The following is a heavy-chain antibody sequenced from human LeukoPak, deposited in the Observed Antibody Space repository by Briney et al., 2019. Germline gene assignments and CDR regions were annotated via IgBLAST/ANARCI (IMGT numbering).Heavy chain of an antibody. Sequence: GGSLRLSCAASGLTFSSYAMSWVRQAPGKGLEWFSVISGSGGSTYYADSVKGRFTISRDNSKNTLYLQMSSLRAEDTAVYYCAKEVGIVATKSSYFDCWGQGTLVTVSS. J-gene: IGHJ4*02. CDR3: AKEVGIVATKSSYFDC. D-gene: IGHD5-12*01. V-gene: IGHV3-23*01. CDR1: GLTFSSYA. CDR2: ISGSGGST.